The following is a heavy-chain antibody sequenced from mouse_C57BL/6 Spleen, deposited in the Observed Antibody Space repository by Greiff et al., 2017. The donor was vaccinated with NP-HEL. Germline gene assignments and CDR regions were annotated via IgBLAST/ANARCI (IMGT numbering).Heavy chain of an antibody. Sequence: VKLQQPGAELVKPGASVKMSCKASGYTFTSYWITWVKQRPGQGLEWIGDIYPGSGSTNYIEKFKSKATLPVDTSSSTAYMQLSSLTSEDSAVYYCASGMVTTDFDVWGTGTTVTVSS. CDR2: IYPGSGST. V-gene: IGHV1-55*01. D-gene: IGHD2-2*01. J-gene: IGHJ1*03. CDR1: GYTFTSYW. CDR3: ASGMVTTDFDV.